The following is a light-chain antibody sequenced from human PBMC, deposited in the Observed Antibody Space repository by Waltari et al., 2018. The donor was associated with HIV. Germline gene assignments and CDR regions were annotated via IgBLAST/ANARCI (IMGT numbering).Light chain of an antibody. V-gene: IGKV2-28*01. CDR2: LGA. CDR1: QSLLKSNGYIY. J-gene: IGKJ4*01. CDR3: MEALETPLT. Sequence: DIVMTQSPLSLSVTPGEPASISCKSSQSLLKSNGYIYLDWYLQKPGQSPQLLIYLGANRASGVPDRFSGSGSATDFTLKISRVEAEDAGIYYCMEALETPLTFGGGTRVEIK.